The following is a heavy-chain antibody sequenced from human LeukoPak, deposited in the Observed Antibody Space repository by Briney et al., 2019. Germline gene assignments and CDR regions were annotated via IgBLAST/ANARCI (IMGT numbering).Heavy chain of an antibody. CDR3: ASLAIVVPAAIAFDI. J-gene: IGHJ3*02. CDR1: GGSISSNSYY. CDR2: IYYSGST. D-gene: IGHD2-2*01. V-gene: IGHV4-39*01. Sequence: PSETLSLTYTVSGGSISSNSYYWGWIRQPPGKGLEWIGSIYYSGSTYYNPSLKSRVTISVDTSKNQFSLKLSSVTAADTAVYYCASLAIVVPAAIAFDIWGQGTMVTVSS.